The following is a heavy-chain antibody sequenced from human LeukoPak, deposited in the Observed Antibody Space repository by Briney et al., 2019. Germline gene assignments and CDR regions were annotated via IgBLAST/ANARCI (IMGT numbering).Heavy chain of an antibody. D-gene: IGHD2-2*01. CDR2: ISSTSGTI. J-gene: IGHJ3*02. CDR1: GFTFRSYS. CDR3: ARELVVPAAISSYDAFDI. Sequence: PGGSLRLSCVASGFTFRSYSMNWVRQAPGKGLEWVSYISSTSGTIYYADPMKGRFTISRDNAKNSLYLQMNGLRAEDTAVYYCARELVVPAAISSYDAFDIWGQGTMVTVSS. V-gene: IGHV3-48*04.